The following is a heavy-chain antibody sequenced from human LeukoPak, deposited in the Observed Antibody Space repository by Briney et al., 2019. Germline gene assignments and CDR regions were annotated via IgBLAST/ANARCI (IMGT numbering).Heavy chain of an antibody. V-gene: IGHV4-59*08. CDR2: IYYSGST. D-gene: IGHD1-1*01. CDR3: ARQTTDAFDI. Sequence: SETLSLTCSVSGGSISSHYWSWIRQPPGKGLEWIGYIYYSGSTNYNPSLKSRVTISVDTSKNQFSLKLSSVTAADTAVYYCARQTTDAFDIWGQGTMVTVSS. J-gene: IGHJ3*02. CDR1: GGSISSHY.